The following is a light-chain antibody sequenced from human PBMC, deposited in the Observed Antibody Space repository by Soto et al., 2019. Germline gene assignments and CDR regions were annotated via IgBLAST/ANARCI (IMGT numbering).Light chain of an antibody. CDR1: QSVSSN. Sequence: EVVMTQSPDTLSVSPGETATLSCRASQSVSSNLAWYQQKLGQAPRLLIYGASTRATGISARFSGSGSGTEFTLTITSLQSEDFAVYYCQQYNDWPPLTFGGGTKVEIK. J-gene: IGKJ4*01. CDR3: QQYNDWPPLT. V-gene: IGKV3-15*01. CDR2: GAS.